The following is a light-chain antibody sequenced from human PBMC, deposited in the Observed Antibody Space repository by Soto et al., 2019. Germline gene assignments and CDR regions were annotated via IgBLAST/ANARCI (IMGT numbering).Light chain of an antibody. V-gene: IGLV7-46*01. CDR2: DTS. Sequence: QAMVTQEPSLTVYPGGTATLTCGSSTRAVTSGHYPYWCQQKPGQAPRTLIYDTSNKHSWTPARFSGSLLGGKAALTLSGAQPEDEAEYYCLLSYSGARSYAFGTVTTVTVL. CDR1: TRAVTSGHY. CDR3: LLSYSGARSYA. J-gene: IGLJ1*01.